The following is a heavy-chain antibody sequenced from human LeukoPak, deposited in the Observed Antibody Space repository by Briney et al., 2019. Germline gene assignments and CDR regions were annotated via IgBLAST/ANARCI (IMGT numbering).Heavy chain of an antibody. CDR3: ARDRYYDSSGYNHDY. CDR2: IIPIFGTA. J-gene: IGHJ4*02. Sequence: SVKVSCKASGGTFSSYAISWVRQAPGQGLEWMGGIIPIFGTANYAQKFQGRVTITTDESTSTAYMELSSLRSEDTAVYYCARDRYYDSSGYNHDYWGQGALVTVSP. D-gene: IGHD3-22*01. CDR1: GGTFSSYA. V-gene: IGHV1-69*05.